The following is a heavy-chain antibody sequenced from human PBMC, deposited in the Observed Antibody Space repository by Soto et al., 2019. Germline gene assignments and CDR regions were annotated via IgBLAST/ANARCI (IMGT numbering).Heavy chain of an antibody. V-gene: IGHV1-69*01. D-gene: IGHD6-13*01. CDR3: ASGASRWYPYFFDS. CDR1: EGTFNSYA. CDR2: IIPYYNTL. J-gene: IGHJ4*02. Sequence: QAQVVQSGAEVRKPGSSVKLSCKASEGTFNSYAIAWVRQAPGQGLEWMGGIIPYYNTLNYAQKFQDRVTITADDSTNTVYMELSSLRSNDTAVYFCASGASRWYPYFFDSWAQGTLVTVSS.